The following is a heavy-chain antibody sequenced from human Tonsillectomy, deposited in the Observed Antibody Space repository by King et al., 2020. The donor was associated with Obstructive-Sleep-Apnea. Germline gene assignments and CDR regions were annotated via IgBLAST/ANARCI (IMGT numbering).Heavy chain of an antibody. V-gene: IGHV1-18*04. CDR1: GSTFATYG. D-gene: IGHD3-9*01. J-gene: IGHJ2*01. CDR2: ISVYNGNT. CDR3: ASQKVRDILTRKRYWYFDL. Sequence: QLVQSGAEVKKPGASVKVSCKASGSTFATYGISWVRQAPGQGLEWMGWISVYNGNTNYAQNLQGRVTMTTDTSTSTAYMELRSLRSDDTAVYYCASQKVRDILTRKRYWYFDLWGRGTLVTVSS.